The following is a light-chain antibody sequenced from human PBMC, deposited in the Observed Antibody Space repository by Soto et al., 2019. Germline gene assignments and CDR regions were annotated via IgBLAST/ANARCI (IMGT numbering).Light chain of an antibody. CDR1: QSLLHSDGKTY. CDR2: EVS. CDR3: MHRIQLLT. V-gene: IGKV2D-29*01. Sequence: DIVMSPIPLSLSVTPGQLASISCKFRQSLLHSDGKTYLYWYXQKPGXXPXLLIYEVSNRFSGVPDRLSGSGSGTYFPLKISRLEAEDAGFDYCMHRIQLLTFGGGTKGDIK. J-gene: IGKJ4*01.